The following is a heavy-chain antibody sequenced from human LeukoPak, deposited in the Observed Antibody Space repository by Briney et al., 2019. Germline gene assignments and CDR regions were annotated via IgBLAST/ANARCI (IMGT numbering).Heavy chain of an antibody. D-gene: IGHD5-12*01. CDR1: GFTFVDYG. CDR2: INYNGAIT. Sequence: SGGSLRLSCAASGFTFVDYGLSWVRRAPGKGLEWLCAINYNGAITDYADSVKGRFTISRDNAKNSLYLRMDSLRAEDTAVYYCARVATFYNFDYWGQGTLVTVSS. J-gene: IGHJ4*02. CDR3: ARVATFYNFDY. V-gene: IGHV3-20*04.